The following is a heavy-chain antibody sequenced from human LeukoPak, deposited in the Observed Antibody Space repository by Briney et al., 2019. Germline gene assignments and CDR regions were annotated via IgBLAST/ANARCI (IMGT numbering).Heavy chain of an antibody. D-gene: IGHD1-26*01. V-gene: IGHV4-61*02. CDR3: ARVTELPPIRDAFHI. CDR1: GGSISSGSYY. Sequence: SETLSLTCTVSGGSISSGSYYWGWIRQPAGKGREWIVRIYTSGSTNDNPALKSRITKTVNTDKNKYSRKLSPVAAADPAVYYCARVTELPPIRDAFHIWGQGPMVTVSS. J-gene: IGHJ3*02. CDR2: IYTSGST.